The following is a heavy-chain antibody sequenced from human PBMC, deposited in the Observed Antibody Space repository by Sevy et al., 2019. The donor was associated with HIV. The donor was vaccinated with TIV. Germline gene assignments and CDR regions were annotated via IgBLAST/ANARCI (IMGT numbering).Heavy chain of an antibody. Sequence: GGSLRLSCAASGFTFSGSAMHWVRQASGKGLEWIGRIRSKASSYATVYAASVKGRFTISRDDSKNTAYLQMNSLKIEDTAVYYCVFLLYYYEEYNAMDVWGQGTTVTVSS. V-gene: IGHV3-73*01. D-gene: IGHD3-22*01. CDR2: IRSKASSYAT. CDR1: GFTFSGSA. J-gene: IGHJ6*02. CDR3: VFLLYYYEEYNAMDV.